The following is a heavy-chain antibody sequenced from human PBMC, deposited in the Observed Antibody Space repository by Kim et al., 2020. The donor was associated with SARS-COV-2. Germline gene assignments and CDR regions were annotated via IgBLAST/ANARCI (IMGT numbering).Heavy chain of an antibody. V-gene: IGHV4-34*01. Sequence: SETLSLTCAVYGGSFSGYYWSWIRQPPGKGLEWIGEINHSGSTNYNPSLKSRVTISVDTSKNQFSLKLSSVTAADTAVYYCARGWYYDFVGNWFDPWGQGTLVTVSS. CDR2: INHSGST. CDR3: ARGWYYDFVGNWFDP. CDR1: GGSFSGYY. J-gene: IGHJ5*02. D-gene: IGHD3-3*01.